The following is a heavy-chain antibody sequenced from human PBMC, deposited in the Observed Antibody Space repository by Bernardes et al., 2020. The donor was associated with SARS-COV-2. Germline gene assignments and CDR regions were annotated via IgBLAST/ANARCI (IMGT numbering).Heavy chain of an antibody. V-gene: IGHV1-2*02. CDR2: ISPKSGAT. J-gene: IGHJ4*02. CDR3: ARTFYYDRGGDSVFDQ. CDR1: GYTFSDYY. Sequence: ASVPVSCNASGYTFSDYYIHWLRQAPGQGFEWMGWISPKSGATNYAQKFQGRVTMTRDTAISTEYMQLSRLTSDDTAVYYCARTFYYDRGGDSVFDQWGQGTLVSVSS. D-gene: IGHD2-21*01.